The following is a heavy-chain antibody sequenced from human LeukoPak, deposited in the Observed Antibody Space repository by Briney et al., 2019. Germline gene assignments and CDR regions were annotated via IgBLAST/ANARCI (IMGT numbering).Heavy chain of an antibody. V-gene: IGHV4-38-2*02. Sequence: SETLSLTCTVSGYSISSGYYWGWIRQPPGKGLEWIGSIYHSGSTYYNPSLKSRVTISVDTSKNQFSLKLSSVTAADTAVYYCARYSGSYYSYFDYWGQGTLVTVSS. J-gene: IGHJ4*02. CDR2: IYHSGST. CDR3: ARYSGSYYSYFDY. CDR1: GYSISSGYY. D-gene: IGHD1-26*01.